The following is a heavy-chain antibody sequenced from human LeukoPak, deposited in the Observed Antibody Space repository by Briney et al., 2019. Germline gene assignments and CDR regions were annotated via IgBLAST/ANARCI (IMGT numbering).Heavy chain of an antibody. D-gene: IGHD1/OR15-1a*01. CDR1: GYTFTGYY. Sequence: GASVKVSCKASGYTFTGYYMHWVRQAPGQGLEWMGIISPSGGSTSYAQKFQGRVTMTRDTSTSTVYMELSSLRSEDTAVYYCARVGGAWNNFDYWGQGTLVTVSS. CDR3: ARVGGAWNNFDY. CDR2: ISPSGGST. V-gene: IGHV1-46*01. J-gene: IGHJ4*02.